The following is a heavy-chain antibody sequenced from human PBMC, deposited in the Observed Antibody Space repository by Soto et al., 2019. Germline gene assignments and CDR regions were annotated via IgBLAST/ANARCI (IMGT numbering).Heavy chain of an antibody. J-gene: IGHJ4*02. CDR1: GFTVSSNY. V-gene: IGHV3-66*04. CDR2: IYVDGST. CDR3: ARLYGSGSGPFDF. Sequence: EVQLVESGGGLVQPGGSLRLSCAASGFTVSSNYMSWVRQAPGKGLEWVSVIYVDGSTYYADSVKGRFTISRDNSRNSGVLQMKSLRAEDTAVYYCARLYGSGSGPFDFWGQGTLVTVSS. D-gene: IGHD3-10*01.